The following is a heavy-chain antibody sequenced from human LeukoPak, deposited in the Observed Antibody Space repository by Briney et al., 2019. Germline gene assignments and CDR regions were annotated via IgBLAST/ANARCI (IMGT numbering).Heavy chain of an antibody. J-gene: IGHJ4*02. V-gene: IGHV3-30-3*01. CDR3: ARSWDYTAADY. CDR2: ISYDGSNK. D-gene: IGHD2-2*02. Sequence: GRSLRLSCAASGFTFSSYAMHWVRQAPGKGLEWVAVISYDGSNKYYADSVKGRFTISRDNSKNTLYLQKNSLRAEDTAVYYCARSWDYTAADYWGQGTLVTVSS. CDR1: GFTFSSYA.